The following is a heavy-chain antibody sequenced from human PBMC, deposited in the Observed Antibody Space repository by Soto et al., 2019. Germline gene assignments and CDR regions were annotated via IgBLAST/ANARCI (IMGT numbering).Heavy chain of an antibody. CDR2: IRSKANDYAT. CDR1: GFTFSGST. CDR3: TGGYCTGGTCYSGYFQH. J-gene: IGHJ1*01. D-gene: IGHD2-15*01. Sequence: VQSGGGLVQPGGSLKLSYAASGFTFSGSTVHWVRQASGEGLQWVGRIRSKANDYATTYIASVEGRFTISRDDSRNTAYLQVGDLTTEDTAVYYFTGGYCTGGTCYSGYFQHWGQGALVTVFS. V-gene: IGHV3-73*02.